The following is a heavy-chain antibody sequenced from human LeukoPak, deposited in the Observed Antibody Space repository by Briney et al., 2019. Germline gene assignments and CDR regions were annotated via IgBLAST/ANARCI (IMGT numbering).Heavy chain of an antibody. CDR1: GASIRGSTHF. Sequence: SETLSLTCTVSGASIRGSTHFWGWIRQAPGMGLDWIGGIYHTGSTYMNPSLKSRLIMSVDTSRNQFSVQLSSVTVDDTAIYYCVIHRTGSTVPTDNCFDSWGQGAQITVSS. CDR3: VIHRTGSTVPTDNCFDS. D-gene: IGHD1-1*01. V-gene: IGHV4-39*01. J-gene: IGHJ5*01. CDR2: IYHTGST.